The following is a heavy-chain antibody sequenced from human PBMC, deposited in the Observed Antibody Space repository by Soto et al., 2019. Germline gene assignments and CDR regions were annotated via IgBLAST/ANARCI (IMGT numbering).Heavy chain of an antibody. CDR1: GFIFNNYG. Sequence: QVQLVESGGGVVQPGTSLSLSCAASGFIFNNYGMQWVRQAPGKGLEWVAVIWHDGSNYGYADSVKGRFTVSRDNSKTTFYLQMTILRGEETAVYYGARDRGNDEAFDCSGQGSLVTVSS. CDR2: IWHDGSNY. D-gene: IGHD1-1*01. J-gene: IGHJ4*02. V-gene: IGHV3-33*01. CDR3: ARDRGNDEAFDC.